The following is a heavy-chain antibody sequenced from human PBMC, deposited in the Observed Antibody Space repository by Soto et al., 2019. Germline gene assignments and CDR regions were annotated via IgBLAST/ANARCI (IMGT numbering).Heavy chain of an antibody. V-gene: IGHV1-2*02. CDR2: INPHTGDT. D-gene: IGHD6-25*01. CDR1: GYPLTDFY. CDR3: AVEGGAALGARSEWYLDL. Sequence: QVQLVQSGAEVQKPGASVTVSCKTSGYPLTDFYIHWVRQAPGQGLEWMAWINPHTGDTNTALKFQGRVTMTRNTAINTAFMEVTRGSSDDTAVSYCAVEGGAALGARSEWYLDLWGRGTLVSVSS. J-gene: IGHJ2*01.